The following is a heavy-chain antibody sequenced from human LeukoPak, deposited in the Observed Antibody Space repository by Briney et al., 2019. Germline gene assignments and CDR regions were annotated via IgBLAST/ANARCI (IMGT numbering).Heavy chain of an antibody. V-gene: IGHV4-59*01. CDR1: GGSISSYY. Sequence: KPSETLSLTCTVSGGSISSYYWSWIRQPPGKGLEWIGYIYYSGSTNYNPSLKSRVTISVDTSKNQFSLKLSSVTAADTAVYYCASAGHIRGASAHYFDYWGQEPWSPSPQ. CDR3: ASAGHIRGASAHYFDY. CDR2: IYYSGST. J-gene: IGHJ4*01. D-gene: IGHD3-10*01.